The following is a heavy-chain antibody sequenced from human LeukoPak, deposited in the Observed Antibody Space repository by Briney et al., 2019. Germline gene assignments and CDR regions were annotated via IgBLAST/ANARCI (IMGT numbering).Heavy chain of an antibody. D-gene: IGHD4-17*01. CDR1: GFTFSSYG. J-gene: IGHJ3*02. CDR3: ARVRAGDWVTTHAFDI. V-gene: IGHV3-20*04. CDR2: INWNGGST. Sequence: GGTLRLSCAASGFTFSSYGMSWVRQAPGKGLEWVSGINWNGGSTGYADSVKGRFTISRDNAKNSLYLQMNSLRAEDTALYYCARVRAGDWVTTHAFDIWGQGTMVTVSS.